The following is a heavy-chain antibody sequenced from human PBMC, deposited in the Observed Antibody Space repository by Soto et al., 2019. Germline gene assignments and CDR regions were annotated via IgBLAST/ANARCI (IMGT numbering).Heavy chain of an antibody. CDR2: MTYDGATE. V-gene: IGHV3-30*14. D-gene: IGHD3-3*02. J-gene: IGHJ3*01. CDR3: ARVRLSIAVNDALDV. CDR1: GFTFSDYV. Sequence: QVRLVESGGGVVQPGTSLRLSCAASGFTFSDYVIHWVRQAAGKGLEWVASMTYDGATEYYADSVKGRFTMSLDNSNWALSLQMNSLRPDDTAVYYCARVRLSIAVNDALDVWGQGTTVTVSS.